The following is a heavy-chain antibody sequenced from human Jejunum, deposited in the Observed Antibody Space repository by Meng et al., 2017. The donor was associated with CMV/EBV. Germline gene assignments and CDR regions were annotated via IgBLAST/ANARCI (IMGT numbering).Heavy chain of an antibody. Sequence: YSFANCWIGWVRQMPGTGLEWMAIIYPGDSDIEYSPSFQGHVTISADKSISTAYLYWSSLKASDTAMYYCARLSTRLTYYYYAMDVWGQGTTVTVSS. CDR3: ARLSTRLTYYYYAMDV. D-gene: IGHD4/OR15-4a*01. CDR1: YSFANCW. V-gene: IGHV5-51*01. J-gene: IGHJ6*02. CDR2: IYPGDSDI.